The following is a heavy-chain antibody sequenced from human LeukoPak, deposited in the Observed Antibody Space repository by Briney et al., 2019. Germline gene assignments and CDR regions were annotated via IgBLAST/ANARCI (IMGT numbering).Heavy chain of an antibody. V-gene: IGHV3-15*01. CDR1: GFTFSNAW. J-gene: IGHJ3*02. Sequence: GGSLRLSCAASGFTFSNAWMSWVRQAPGKGLEWVGRIKSKTDGGTTDYAAPVKGRFTISRDDSKNTLYLQMNSLKTEDTAVYYCTTDRYCGGDCYPGIDAFDIWGQGTMVTVSS. D-gene: IGHD2-21*02. CDR3: TTDRYCGGDCYPGIDAFDI. CDR2: IKSKTDGGTT.